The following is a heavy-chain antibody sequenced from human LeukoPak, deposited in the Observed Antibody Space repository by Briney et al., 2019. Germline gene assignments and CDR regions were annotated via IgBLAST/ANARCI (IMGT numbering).Heavy chain of an antibody. V-gene: IGHV3-7*01. Sequence: GGSLRLSCAASGFTLSSYWMTWVRQAPGKGPGWVANINRDGSDKHYMDSVKGRFTISRDNAESSLYLQMNSLRAEDTAVYYCARDYTYCSGGTCYDRFDYWGQGTLVTVSS. CDR2: INRDGSDK. CDR1: GFTLSSYW. D-gene: IGHD2-15*01. J-gene: IGHJ4*02. CDR3: ARDYTYCSGGTCYDRFDY.